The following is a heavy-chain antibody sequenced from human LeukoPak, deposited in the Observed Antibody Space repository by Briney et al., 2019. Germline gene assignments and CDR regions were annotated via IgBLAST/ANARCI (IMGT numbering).Heavy chain of an antibody. J-gene: IGHJ5*02. CDR1: GGSISTSNYY. Sequence: SETLSLTCTVSGGSISTSNYYWGWIRQPPGKGLEWIGKIFYSGSTYYSPSLKSRVTISLATSRNPFSLKLSSVTAADTAVYYCARDSMVRGRPSLRGFDPWGQGTLVTASS. D-gene: IGHD3-10*01. V-gene: IGHV4-39*07. CDR2: IFYSGST. CDR3: ARDSMVRGRPSLRGFDP.